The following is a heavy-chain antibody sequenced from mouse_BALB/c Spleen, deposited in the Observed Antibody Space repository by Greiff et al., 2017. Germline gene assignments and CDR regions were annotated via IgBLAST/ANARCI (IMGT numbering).Heavy chain of an antibody. CDR2: INPSTGYT. V-gene: IGHV1-7*01. CDR1: GYTFTSYW. J-gene: IGHJ4*01. CDR3: ASYYGYDSYAMDY. Sequence: VKLQESGAELAKPGASVKMSCKASGYTFTSYWMHWVKQRPGQGLEWIGYINPSTGYTEYNQKFKDKATLTADKSSSTAYMQLSSLTSEDSAVYYCASYYGYDSYAMDYWGQGTSVTVSS. D-gene: IGHD2-9*01.